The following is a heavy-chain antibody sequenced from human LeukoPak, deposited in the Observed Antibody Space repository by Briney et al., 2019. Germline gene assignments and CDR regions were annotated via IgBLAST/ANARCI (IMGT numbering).Heavy chain of an antibody. V-gene: IGHV3-21*01. CDR2: ISISSNYI. J-gene: IGHJ4*02. Sequence: GGSLRLSCAASGFTFSRYSMNWVRQAPGKGLEWVSSISISSNYIYYPDSLKGRFTISRDNAKNSLYLQMNSLRAEDTAVYYCARRAGAYSHPYDYWGQGTLVTVSS. D-gene: IGHD4/OR15-4a*01. CDR1: GFTFSRYS. CDR3: ARRAGAYSHPYDY.